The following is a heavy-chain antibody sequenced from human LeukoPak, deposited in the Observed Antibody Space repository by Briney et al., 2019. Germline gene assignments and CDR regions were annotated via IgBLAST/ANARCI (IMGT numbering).Heavy chain of an antibody. CDR2: ISGGGVTT. V-gene: IGHV3-23*01. D-gene: IGHD6-19*01. J-gene: IGHJ4*02. CDR3: PRQSYASGWNPFDY. Sequence: GGSLRLSCAASGFTFSNYAMSWVRKAPGKGLEWVSTISGGGVTTYYGDSAKGRFTISRDNSKNTLYLQMNSLRAEDTAVYYCPRQSYASGWNPFDYWGQGILVTVSS. CDR1: GFTFSNYA.